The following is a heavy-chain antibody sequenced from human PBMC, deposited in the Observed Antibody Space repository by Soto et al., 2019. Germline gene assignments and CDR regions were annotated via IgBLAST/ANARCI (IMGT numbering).Heavy chain of an antibody. Sequence: QLQLQESGSGLVKPSQTLSLTCAVSGGSISSGGYSWSWIRQPPGKGLEWIGYIYHSGSTYYNPSLKSRVTISVDRSKNQFSLKLSSVTAADTAVYYCARERGYSGYDYRAFDYWGQGTLVTVSS. CDR2: IYHSGST. CDR3: ARERGYSGYDYRAFDY. J-gene: IGHJ4*02. V-gene: IGHV4-30-2*01. CDR1: GGSISSGGYS. D-gene: IGHD5-12*01.